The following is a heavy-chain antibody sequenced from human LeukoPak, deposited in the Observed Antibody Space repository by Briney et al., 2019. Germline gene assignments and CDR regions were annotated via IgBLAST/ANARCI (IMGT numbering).Heavy chain of an antibody. J-gene: IGHJ3*02. Sequence: PSETLSLTCTVSGGSISSSSYYWGWIREPPGKGLEWIGSIYYSGSTYYNPSIRSRVTISVDTSKNQFSLKLSSVTAADTAVYYCARRGAFDIWGQGTMVTVSS. CDR1: GGSISSSSYY. CDR2: IYYSGST. CDR3: ARRGAFDI. V-gene: IGHV4-39*01.